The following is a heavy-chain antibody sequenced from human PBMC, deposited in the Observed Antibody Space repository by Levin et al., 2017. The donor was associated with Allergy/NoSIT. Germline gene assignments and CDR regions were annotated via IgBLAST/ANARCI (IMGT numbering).Heavy chain of an antibody. J-gene: IGHJ4*02. V-gene: IGHV3-15*01. CDR1: GFTFRNVW. Sequence: LSLTCAASGFTFRNVWMSWVRQAPGKGLEWVGRIRSRTSGETTDYAAPVKGRFTISRDDSKSTVYLQLNSLKTEDTAVYYCTTIKNVASAGDYWGQGTVVTVSS. CDR2: IRSRTSGETT. CDR3: TTIKNVASAGDY. D-gene: IGHD6-13*01.